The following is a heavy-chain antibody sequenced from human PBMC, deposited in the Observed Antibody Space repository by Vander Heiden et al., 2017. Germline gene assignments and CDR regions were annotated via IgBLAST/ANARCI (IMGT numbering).Heavy chain of an antibody. D-gene: IGHD3-10*01. CDR2: IYYSGST. V-gene: IGHV4-39*01. CDR1: GGSIGSRSYY. CDR3: ARSGSGIHDY. J-gene: IGHJ4*02. Sequence: QLQLQESGPGLVKPSETLSLTCTVSGGSIGSRSYYWGWIRQPPGKGLEWIGSIYYSGSTYYNPSLKSRVTISVETSKNQFSLKLRSVTAADTAVYYGARSGSGIHDYWGQGTLVTVSS.